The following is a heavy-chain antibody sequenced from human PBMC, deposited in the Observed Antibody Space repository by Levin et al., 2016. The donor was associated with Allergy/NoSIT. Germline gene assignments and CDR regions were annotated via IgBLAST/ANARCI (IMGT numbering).Heavy chain of an antibody. Sequence: WIRQSPSRGLEWLGRTYYRSKWYHDYATSVKSRITINSDTSQNYFSLQLMFVTPEDTATYYCARDPGYCLSCLDYWGQGTLVTVSS. V-gene: IGHV6-1*01. CDR2: TYYRSKWYH. D-gene: IGHD2-15*01. CDR3: ARDPGYCLSCLDY. J-gene: IGHJ4*02.